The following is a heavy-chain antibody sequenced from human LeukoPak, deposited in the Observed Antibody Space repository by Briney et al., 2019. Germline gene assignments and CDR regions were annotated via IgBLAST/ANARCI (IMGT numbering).Heavy chain of an antibody. CDR2: ISAYNGNT. D-gene: IGHD6-19*01. CDR3: SRGIAVAGGYYYYYMDV. CDR1: GFTFTSYG. V-gene: IGHV1-18*01. Sequence: GASVKVSCKASGFTFTSYGISWVRQAPGQGLEWMGWISAYNGNTNYAQKLQGRVTMTTDTSTSTAYMELRRLRSDDTAVYYCSRGIAVAGGYYYYYMDVWGKGTTVTVSS. J-gene: IGHJ6*03.